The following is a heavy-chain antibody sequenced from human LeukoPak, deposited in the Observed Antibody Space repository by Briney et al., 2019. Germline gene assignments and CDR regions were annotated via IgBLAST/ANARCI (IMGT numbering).Heavy chain of an antibody. D-gene: IGHD2-15*01. Sequence: ASVKVSCKASGYTFTSYGISWVRQAPGQGLERMGWISAYNGNTNYAQKLQGRVTMTTDTSTSTAYMELRSLRSDDTAVYYCARGYCSGGSCLPRPHYFDYWGQGTLVTVSS. CDR2: ISAYNGNT. CDR3: ARGYCSGGSCLPRPHYFDY. J-gene: IGHJ4*02. CDR1: GYTFTSYG. V-gene: IGHV1-18*01.